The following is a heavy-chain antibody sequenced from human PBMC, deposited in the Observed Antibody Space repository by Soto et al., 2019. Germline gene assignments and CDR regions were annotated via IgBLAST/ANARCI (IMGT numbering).Heavy chain of an antibody. V-gene: IGHV3-11*01. Sequence: PVGSLRLSCAASGFTFGDYYMSWIRQAPGKGLEWVSYISYSGNTIHYADSVRGRFTISRDNAKNSLYLQMNSLRAEDTAVYYCAKYPEKAATHTNWFDPWGQGTLVTVSS. CDR1: GFTFGDYY. CDR2: ISYSGNTI. D-gene: IGHD2-15*01. CDR3: AKYPEKAATHTNWFDP. J-gene: IGHJ5*02.